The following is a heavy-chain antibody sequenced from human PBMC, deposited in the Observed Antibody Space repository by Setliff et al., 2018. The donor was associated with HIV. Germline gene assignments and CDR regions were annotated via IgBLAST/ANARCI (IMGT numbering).Heavy chain of an antibody. CDR3: ARGDAMTSLGAFDI. CDR2: IHSGGST. J-gene: IGHJ3*02. V-gene: IGHV4-31*03. Sequence: PSETLSLTCSVSGASITSGGHYWTWIRQHPERGLEWIGHIHSGGSTFYNPSLKSRLIISLDTSENQFSLKLDSVTAADTAVYYCARGDAMTSLGAFDIWGQGTMVTVSS. D-gene: IGHD2-2*01. CDR1: GASITSGGHY.